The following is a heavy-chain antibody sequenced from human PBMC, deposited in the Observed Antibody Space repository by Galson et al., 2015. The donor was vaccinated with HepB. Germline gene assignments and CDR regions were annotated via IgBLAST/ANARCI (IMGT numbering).Heavy chain of an antibody. V-gene: IGHV3-53*01. Sequence: SLRLSCAASGFTVSNNYMSWVRQAPGKGLDWVSAIYSGGTTYYADSVRGRFTISRDNSKNTLYLQMNSLRAEDTAVYYCARRGSYENSGYYDYWGQGTLVTVSS. J-gene: IGHJ4*02. CDR2: IYSGGTT. CDR3: ARRGSYENSGYYDY. CDR1: GFTVSNNY. D-gene: IGHD3-22*01.